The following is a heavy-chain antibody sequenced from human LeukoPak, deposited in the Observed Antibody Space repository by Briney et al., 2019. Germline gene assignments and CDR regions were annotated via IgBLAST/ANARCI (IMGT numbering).Heavy chain of an antibody. Sequence: PGGSLRLSCAASGFTFSSYIMNWVRQAPGKGLEWVSSISSSSSYIYYADSVKGRFTISRDNAKNSLYLQMNSLRAEDTAVYYCARVPVLRYFDWSGDAFDIWGQGTMVTVSS. CDR3: ARVPVLRYFDWSGDAFDI. CDR1: GFTFSSYI. D-gene: IGHD3-9*01. CDR2: ISSSSSYI. J-gene: IGHJ3*02. V-gene: IGHV3-21*01.